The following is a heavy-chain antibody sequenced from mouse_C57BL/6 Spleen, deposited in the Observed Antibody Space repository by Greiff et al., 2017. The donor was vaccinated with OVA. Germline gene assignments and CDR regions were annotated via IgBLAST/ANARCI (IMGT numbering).Heavy chain of an antibody. V-gene: IGHV7-3*01. J-gene: IGHJ4*01. Sequence: EVMLVESGGGLVQPGGSLSLSCAASGFTFTDYYMSWVRQPPGKALEWLGFIRNKANGYTTEYSASVKGRFTISRDNSQSILYLQMNALRAEDSATYYCARYPYGSSQYYYAMDYWGQGTSVTVSS. CDR2: IRNKANGYTT. CDR1: GFTFTDYY. D-gene: IGHD1-1*01. CDR3: ARYPYGSSQYYYAMDY.